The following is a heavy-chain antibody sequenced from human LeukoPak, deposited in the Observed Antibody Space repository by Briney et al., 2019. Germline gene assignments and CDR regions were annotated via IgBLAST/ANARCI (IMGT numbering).Heavy chain of an antibody. V-gene: IGHV4-59*06. J-gene: IGHJ6*02. Sequence: SETLSLTCTVSGGSISSYYWSWIRQHPGKGLEWIGYIYYSGSTYYNPSLKSRVTISVDTSKNQFSLKLSSVTAADTAVYYCARIGSSGYYYYYGMDVWGQGTTVTVSS. CDR3: ARIGSSGYYYYYGMDV. CDR1: GGSISSYY. D-gene: IGHD3-22*01. CDR2: IYYSGST.